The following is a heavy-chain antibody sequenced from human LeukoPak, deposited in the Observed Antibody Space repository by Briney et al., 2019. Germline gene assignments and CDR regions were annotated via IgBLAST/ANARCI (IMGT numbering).Heavy chain of an antibody. V-gene: IGHV3-7*03. CDR2: IEPDGGGK. CDR3: ARVEEWELLRY. Sequence: GGSLRLSCAAAGFSFRDYWMSWARQAPGKGLEWVADIEPDGGGKTYVDSVKGRFTISRDNAKNSLYLQMNSLRADDTAVYYCARVEEWELLRYWGQGTLVTVSS. CDR1: GFSFRDYW. D-gene: IGHD1-26*01. J-gene: IGHJ4*02.